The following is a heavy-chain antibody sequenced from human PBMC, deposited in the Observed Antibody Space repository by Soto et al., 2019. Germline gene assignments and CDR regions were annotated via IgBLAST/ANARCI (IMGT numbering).Heavy chain of an antibody. CDR3: FRDGSKTLRDWFDP. CDR2: VYATGTT. CDR1: GGSISKFY. J-gene: IGHJ5*02. V-gene: IGHV4-4*07. Sequence: QVQLQESGPGVVKPSETLSLSCSVSGGSISKFYWSWIRKTAEKGLEWMGRVYATGTTDYNPSLRSRVDMSVDISKKTFSLRLTSVTAADTGGYYCFRDGSKTLRDWFDPWGQGKLVTVSS.